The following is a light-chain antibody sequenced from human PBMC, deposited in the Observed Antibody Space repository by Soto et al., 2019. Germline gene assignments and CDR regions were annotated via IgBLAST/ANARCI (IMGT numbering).Light chain of an antibody. CDR3: HQYDNSPRT. CDR1: QSVDSNY. CDR2: GAS. Sequence: EIVLTQSPGTLSLSPGERATLSCRASQSVDSNYLAWYQQKPGQSPRVVMYGASSRATGIPDRFSGSGSGTDFTLTINRLEPEDFAVYYCHQYDNSPRTFGQGTKVEIK. J-gene: IGKJ1*01. V-gene: IGKV3-20*01.